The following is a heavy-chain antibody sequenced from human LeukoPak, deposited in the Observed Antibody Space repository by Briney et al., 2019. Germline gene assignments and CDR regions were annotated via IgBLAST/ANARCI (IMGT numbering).Heavy chain of an antibody. Sequence: SETLSLTCTVSGGSISSGGYYWSWIRQHPGKGLEWIGYIYYSGSTYYNPSLKSRVTISVDTSKNEFSLKLSSVTAADTAVYYCARDPVDTAMVPGLYFDYCGQGSLV. J-gene: IGHJ4*02. CDR1: GGSISSGGYY. CDR3: ARDPVDTAMVPGLYFDY. V-gene: IGHV4-31*03. D-gene: IGHD5-18*01. CDR2: IYYSGST.